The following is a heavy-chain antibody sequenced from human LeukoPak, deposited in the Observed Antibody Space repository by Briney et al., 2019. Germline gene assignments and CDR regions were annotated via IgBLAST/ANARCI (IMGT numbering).Heavy chain of an antibody. D-gene: IGHD5-12*01. CDR3: AIVGCSGSDYFTDH. CDR1: GGSISPYY. J-gene: IGHJ4*02. V-gene: IGHV4-34*01. Sequence: SETLSLTCTASGGSISPYYWSWIRQPPGKGLEWIGEINHSGSTNYNPSLKSRVTISVDSSKNQFSLRLTSVTAADTAVYYCAIVGCSGSDYFTDHRGQGTLVTVSS. CDR2: INHSGST.